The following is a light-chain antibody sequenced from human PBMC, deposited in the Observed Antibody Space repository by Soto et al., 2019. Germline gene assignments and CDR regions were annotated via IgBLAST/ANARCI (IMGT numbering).Light chain of an antibody. Sequence: EIVLTQSPGTLSLSPGERATLSCRASQSVSSSYLAWYQQKPGQAPRLLIYGAFSRATGIPDRFSGSGSGTDFTLTISRLEPEDVAVYYCQQYGSSPPTFGQGTRLEIK. J-gene: IGKJ5*01. CDR2: GAF. CDR1: QSVSSSY. V-gene: IGKV3-20*01. CDR3: QQYGSSPPT.